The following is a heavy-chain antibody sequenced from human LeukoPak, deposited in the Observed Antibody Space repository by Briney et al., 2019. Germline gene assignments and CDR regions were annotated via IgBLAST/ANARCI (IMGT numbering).Heavy chain of an antibody. CDR1: GFTFRNYD. CDR2: ISTTSSYT. V-gene: IGHV3-11*05. Sequence: GGSLRLSCAASGFTFRNYDMSWIRQAPGKGLEWVAYISTTSSYTNYADSVKGRFTISRDNAKNSLYLQMNSLRAEDTAVYYCARGLYGSESSYFDYWGQGTLVTVSS. J-gene: IGHJ4*02. CDR3: ARGLYGSESSYFDY. D-gene: IGHD3-10*01.